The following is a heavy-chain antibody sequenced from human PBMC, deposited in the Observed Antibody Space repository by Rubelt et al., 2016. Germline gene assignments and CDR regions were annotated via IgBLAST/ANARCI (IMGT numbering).Heavy chain of an antibody. CDR1: GGSFSGYY. V-gene: IGHV4-34*01. Sequence: QVQLQQWGAGLLKPSETLSLTCAVYGGSFSGYYWRWIRQPPGKGLEWIGEINHSGSTNYNQRLKRRVTLSVDRSKNQFSLKLSSGTAADTAVYYCARGDIQVGTARDYWGQGTLVTVSS. CDR3: ARGDIQVGTARDY. J-gene: IGHJ4*02. D-gene: IGHD1-1*01. CDR2: INHSGST.